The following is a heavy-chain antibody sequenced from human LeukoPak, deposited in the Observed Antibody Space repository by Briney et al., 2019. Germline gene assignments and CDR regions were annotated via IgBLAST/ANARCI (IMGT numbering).Heavy chain of an antibody. Sequence: SETLSLTCTVSGGSISSGGYYWSWIRQHPGKGLEWIGYIYYSGSTYYNPSLKSRVTISVDTSKNQFSLKLSSVTAADTAVYYCARDEYSGGLDYWGQGTLVTVSS. J-gene: IGHJ4*02. V-gene: IGHV4-31*03. CDR2: IYYSGST. D-gene: IGHD1-26*01. CDR3: ARDEYSGGLDY. CDR1: GGSISSGGYY.